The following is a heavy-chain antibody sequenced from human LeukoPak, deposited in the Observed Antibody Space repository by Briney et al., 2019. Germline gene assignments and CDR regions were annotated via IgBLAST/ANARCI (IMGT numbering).Heavy chain of an antibody. Sequence: SETLSLTCAVSGGSMRNYYWSWIRQPPGKGLEWIGYTYDSGSSSYNPSLRSRVSISIDTSMNQFSLNLSSVTAADTAVYYCARGWASSWYYFDFWGQGTLVTVSS. CDR3: ARGWASSWYYFDF. D-gene: IGHD2-2*01. CDR2: TYDSGSS. CDR1: GGSMRNYY. J-gene: IGHJ4*02. V-gene: IGHV4-59*01.